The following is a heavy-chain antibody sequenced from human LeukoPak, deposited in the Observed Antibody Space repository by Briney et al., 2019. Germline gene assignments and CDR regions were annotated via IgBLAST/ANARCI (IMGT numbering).Heavy chain of an antibody. V-gene: IGHV1-18*04. CDR2: ISAYNGNT. J-gene: IGHJ6*04. CDR1: SYTFTSYG. D-gene: IGHD2-2*01. Sequence: ASVKVSCKASSYTFTSYGISWVRQAPGQGLEWRGWISAYNGNTNYAQKLQGRVAMTTDTSTSTAYMELRSLRSDDTAVYYCARDIVVVPAAIYYYYYGMDVWGKGTTVTVSS. CDR3: ARDIVVVPAAIYYYYYGMDV.